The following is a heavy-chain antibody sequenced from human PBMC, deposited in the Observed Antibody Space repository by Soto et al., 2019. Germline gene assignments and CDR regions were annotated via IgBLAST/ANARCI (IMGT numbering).Heavy chain of an antibody. CDR3: AKGAGDCSGGSCYSDV. CDR2: ISWDGGST. CDR1: GFTFDDYT. V-gene: IGHV3-43*01. Sequence: LRLSCAASGFTFDDYTMHWVRQAPGKGLEWVSLISWDGGSTYYADSVKGRFTISRDNSKNSLYLQMNSLRTEDTALYYCAKGAGDCSGGSCYSDVWGQGTTVTVSS. D-gene: IGHD2-15*01. J-gene: IGHJ6*02.